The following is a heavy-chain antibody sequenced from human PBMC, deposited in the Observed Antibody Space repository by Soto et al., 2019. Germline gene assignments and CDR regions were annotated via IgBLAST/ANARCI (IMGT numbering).Heavy chain of an antibody. CDR2: IIPIFGPA. Sequence: QVQLVQSGAEVKKPGSSVKVSCKASGGTFSSYGISWVRQAPGQGLEWMGGIIPIFGPANYAQKFQGRVTITADESTSTAYMELSSLRSEDTAVHYCARGEAARYYHGMDVWGQGTTVTVSS. D-gene: IGHD6-13*01. V-gene: IGHV1-69*12. CDR1: GGTFSSYG. CDR3: ARGEAARYYHGMDV. J-gene: IGHJ6*02.